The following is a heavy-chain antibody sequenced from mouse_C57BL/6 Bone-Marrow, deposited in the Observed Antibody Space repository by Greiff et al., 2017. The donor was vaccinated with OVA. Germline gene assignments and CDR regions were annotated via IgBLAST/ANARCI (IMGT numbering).Heavy chain of an antibody. D-gene: IGHD1-1*01. CDR1: GFTFSSYA. V-gene: IGHV5-4*01. CDR2: FSDGGSYT. J-gene: IGHJ4*01. Sequence: VKLVASGGGLVKPGGSLTLSCAASGFTFSSYAMSWVRQTPEKRLEWVATFSDGGSYTYYPATVKVRFPISRDNAKNNLYLQMSHLKSADTAMYYCARDLGNYYGSYAMDYWGQGTSVTVSA. CDR3: ARDLGNYYGSYAMDY.